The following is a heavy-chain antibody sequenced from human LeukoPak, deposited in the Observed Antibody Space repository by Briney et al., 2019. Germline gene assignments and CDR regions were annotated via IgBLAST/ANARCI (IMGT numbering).Heavy chain of an antibody. CDR3: ARDTYYYYYMDV. J-gene: IGHJ6*03. V-gene: IGHV3-7*01. Sequence: GGSLRLSCAASGFVYSAFWMSWVRQAPGKGLEWVANIKQDGSEKYYEDSVKGRFTISRDNARNTLFLQMDSLRAEDTAVYYCARDTYYYYYMDVWGKGTTVTVSS. CDR1: GFVYSAFW. CDR2: IKQDGSEK.